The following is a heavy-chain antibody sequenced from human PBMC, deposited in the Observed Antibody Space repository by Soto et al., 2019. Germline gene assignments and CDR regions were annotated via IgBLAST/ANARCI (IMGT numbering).Heavy chain of an antibody. CDR2: INHSGST. Sequence: QVQLQQWGAGLLKPSETLSLTCAVYGGSFSGYYWSWIRQPPGKGLEWIGEINHSGSTNYNPSLTSRVTISIDTSKNQFSLKLSSVTAADTAVYYCARGGTAFWGVYYYYMDVWGKGTTVTVSS. D-gene: IGHD3-16*01. V-gene: IGHV4-34*01. CDR1: GGSFSGYY. J-gene: IGHJ6*03. CDR3: ARGGTAFWGVYYYYMDV.